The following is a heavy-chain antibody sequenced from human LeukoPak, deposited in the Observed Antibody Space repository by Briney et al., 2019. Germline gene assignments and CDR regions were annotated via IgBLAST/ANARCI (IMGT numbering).Heavy chain of an antibody. CDR2: IKQDGSEK. J-gene: IGHJ4*01. D-gene: IGHD6-19*01. CDR1: GFTFSSYW. Sequence: GVLRLSCAASGFTFSSYWMSWVRQAPGEGVEWVANIKQDGSEKYYVDSVKGRFTISRDNAKNSLYLQMNSLRAEDTAVYYCAREGKWLAKRGDYWGQGTLVTVSS. CDR3: AREGKWLAKRGDY. V-gene: IGHV3-7*01.